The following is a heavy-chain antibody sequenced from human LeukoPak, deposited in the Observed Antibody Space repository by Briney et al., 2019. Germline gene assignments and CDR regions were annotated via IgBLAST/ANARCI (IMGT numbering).Heavy chain of an antibody. Sequence: GGSLRLSCAASGFTFSSYGMSWVRQAPGKGLEWVSAISGSGGSTYYADSVKGRFTISRDNSKNTLYLQMNSLRAEDTAVYYCATWEENYYDSSGYLDYWGQGTPVTVSS. D-gene: IGHD3-22*01. J-gene: IGHJ4*02. CDR2: ISGSGGST. CDR1: GFTFSSYG. V-gene: IGHV3-23*01. CDR3: ATWEENYYDSSGYLDY.